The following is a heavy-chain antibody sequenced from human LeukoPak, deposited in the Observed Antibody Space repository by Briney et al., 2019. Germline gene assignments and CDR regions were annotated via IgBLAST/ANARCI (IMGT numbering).Heavy chain of an antibody. D-gene: IGHD6-13*01. V-gene: IGHV3-23*01. J-gene: IGHJ6*02. CDR3: AKGIAAAGLYYYYGMDV. CDR1: GFTFSGYA. Sequence: GGSLRLSCAASGFTFSGYAMSWVRQAPGKGLEWVSAISGSGGSTYYADSVKGRFTISRDNSKNTLYLQMNSLRAGDTAVYYCAKGIAAAGLYYYYGMDVWGQGTTVTVSS. CDR2: ISGSGGST.